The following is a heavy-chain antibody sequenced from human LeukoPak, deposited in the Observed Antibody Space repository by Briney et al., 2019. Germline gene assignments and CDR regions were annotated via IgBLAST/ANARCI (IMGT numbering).Heavy chain of an antibody. CDR3: ARGATISETGYFDF. V-gene: IGHV4-34*01. J-gene: IGHJ4*03. CDR1: GGSFSRYY. CDR2: IDHRGDT. D-gene: IGHD5-24*01. Sequence: KPSETLSLTCAVYGGSFSRYYWSWIRQSPGKGLEGIAEIDHRGDTNYNPSVKSRVTISVDTSKNQFSLKMRSLSAADTALYYWARGATISETGYFDFWGQGTLVTVSS.